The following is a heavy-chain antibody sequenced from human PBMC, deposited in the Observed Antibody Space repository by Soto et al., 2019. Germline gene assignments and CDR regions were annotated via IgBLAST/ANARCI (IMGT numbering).Heavy chain of an antibody. CDR2: ISSSSSYI. CDR1: GFTFSSYS. J-gene: IGHJ6*02. V-gene: IGHV3-21*01. D-gene: IGHD2-2*01. Sequence: EVQLVESGGGLVKPGGSLRLSCAASGFTFSSYSMNWVRQAPGKGLEWVSSISSSSSYIYYADSVKGRFTISRDNAKNXLXLXXNSLRAEDTAVYYCARGLIVVVPAAMSGDYYGMDVWGQGTTVTVSS. CDR3: ARGLIVVVPAAMSGDYYGMDV.